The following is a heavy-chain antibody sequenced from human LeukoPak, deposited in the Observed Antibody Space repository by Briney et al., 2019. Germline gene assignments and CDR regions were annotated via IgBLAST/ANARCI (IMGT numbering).Heavy chain of an antibody. Sequence: GGSLRLSCAASGFTFSSDAMSWVREAPGKGLEWGSSISSSSSYIYYADSVKGRFTISRDNAKNSLYLQMDSLRAEDTAVYYCARDSLPYSSSWSSIDYWGQGTLVTVSS. CDR3: ARDSLPYSSSWSSIDY. D-gene: IGHD6-13*01. CDR2: ISSSSSYI. J-gene: IGHJ4*02. CDR1: GFTFSSDA. V-gene: IGHV3-21*01.